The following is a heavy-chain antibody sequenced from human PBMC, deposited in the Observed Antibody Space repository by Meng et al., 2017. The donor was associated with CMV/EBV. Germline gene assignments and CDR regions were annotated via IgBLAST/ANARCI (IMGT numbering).Heavy chain of an antibody. CDR2: ISGSGGST. V-gene: IGHV3-23*01. CDR3: AKAPPRITIFGVASRTGWFDP. Sequence: GGSLRLSCAASGFTFSSYAVSWVRQAPGKGLEWVSAISGSGGSTYYADSVKGRFTISRDNSKNTLYLQMNSLRAEDTAVHYCAKAPPRITIFGVASRTGWFDPWGQGTLVTVSS. CDR1: GFTFSSYA. D-gene: IGHD3-3*01. J-gene: IGHJ5*02.